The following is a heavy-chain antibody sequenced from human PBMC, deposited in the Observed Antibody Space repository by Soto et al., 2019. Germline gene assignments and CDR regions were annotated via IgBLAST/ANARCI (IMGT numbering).Heavy chain of an antibody. CDR2: ISAYNGDT. Sequence: QVQLVQSGAEVKKPGASVRVSCKASGYTFTNYGFSWVRQAPGQGLEWIGWISAYNGDTSYAQQLQSRVTMTTDPSTSTAYMELRSLRPDDTAMYFCARVPSYLPEDYWGQGTLVTVSS. V-gene: IGHV1-18*01. CDR1: GYTFTNYG. J-gene: IGHJ4*02. CDR3: ARVPSYLPEDY.